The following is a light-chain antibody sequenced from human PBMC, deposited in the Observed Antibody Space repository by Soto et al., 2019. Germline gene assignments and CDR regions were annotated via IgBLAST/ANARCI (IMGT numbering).Light chain of an antibody. J-gene: IGKJ1*01. V-gene: IGKV3-15*01. CDR2: GAS. Sequence: ETLMTQSPATLSASPGGRATLSCRASQSVSRKLAWYQQTPGQAPRLLIYGASTRATGIPARFSGSGSGTEFTLTISSLQPDDFATYYCQQYNNSPRTFGPGTKVDI. CDR1: QSVSRK. CDR3: QQYNNSPRT.